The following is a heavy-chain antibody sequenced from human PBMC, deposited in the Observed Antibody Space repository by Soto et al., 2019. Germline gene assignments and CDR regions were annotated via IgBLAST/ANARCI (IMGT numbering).Heavy chain of an antibody. CDR3: ATALYDFWSGYSVTVDY. CDR2: ISYDGSNK. D-gene: IGHD3-3*01. J-gene: IGHJ4*02. V-gene: IGHV3-30*03. CDR1: GFTFSSYG. Sequence: QVQLVESGGGVVQPGRSLRLSCAASGFTFSSYGMHWVRQAPGKGLEWVAVISYDGSNKYYADSVKGRFTISRDNSKNTLYLQMNSLRAEDTAVYYCATALYDFWSGYSVTVDYWGQGTLVTVSS.